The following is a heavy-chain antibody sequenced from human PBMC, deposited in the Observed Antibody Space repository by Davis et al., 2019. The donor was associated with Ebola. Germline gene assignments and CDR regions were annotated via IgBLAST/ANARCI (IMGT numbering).Heavy chain of an antibody. CDR2: TYYKSKWYN. V-gene: IGHV6-1*01. CDR3: ARGWLRTGLDI. CDR1: GDSVSSGG. Sequence: PSETLSLTCVISGDSVSSGGWNWIRQSPSRGLEWLGRTYYKSKWYNDYAVSVKSRITINPDTSKNQFSLQLNSVTPEDTAVYYCARGWLRTGLDIWGQGTMVIVSS. J-gene: IGHJ3*02. D-gene: IGHD3/OR15-3a*01.